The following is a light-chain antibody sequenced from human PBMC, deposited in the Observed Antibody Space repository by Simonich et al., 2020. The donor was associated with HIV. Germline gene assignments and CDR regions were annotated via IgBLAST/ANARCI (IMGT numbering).Light chain of an antibody. CDR2: AAS. Sequence: DIQMTQSPSSLSASVGDRVTITCRASQSIRTYLSWYQQKPGKAPKLLIYAASSLQSGVPSRFSGSGSETEFTLTISSLQSEDFAVYYCQQYNNWPPWTFGQGTKVEIK. CDR1: QSIRTY. J-gene: IGKJ1*01. CDR3: QQYNNWPPWT. V-gene: IGKV1-39*01.